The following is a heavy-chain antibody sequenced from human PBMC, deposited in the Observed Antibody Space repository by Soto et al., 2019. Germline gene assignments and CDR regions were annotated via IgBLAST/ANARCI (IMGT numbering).Heavy chain of an antibody. D-gene: IGHD6-6*01. CDR1: GGSISRSTYY. CDR3: ATLSYSSSSPGSGY. J-gene: IGHJ4*02. Sequence: LSLTFTVSGGSISRSTYYWGWIRQPPGKGLEWIASIYYSGSIYYNPSLKSRLTISVDTSKNQFSLKVRSVTAADTAVYYCATLSYSSSSPGSGYWGQGTLVTVSS. CDR2: IYYSGSI. V-gene: IGHV4-39*01.